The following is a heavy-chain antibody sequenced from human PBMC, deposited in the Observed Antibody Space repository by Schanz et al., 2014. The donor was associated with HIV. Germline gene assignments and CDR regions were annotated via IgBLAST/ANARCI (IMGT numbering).Heavy chain of an antibody. CDR1: GFSFSSYV. Sequence: QVQVVESGGGVVQPGRSLRLSCAASGFSFSSYVMHWVRQAPGKGLEWVAVIWYDGNSKYYADSVKGRFTISRDNSKNTLYLQMNSLRAEDTAVYYCARAGLHDYGDSGLDYWGQGTLVTVSS. V-gene: IGHV3-33*01. J-gene: IGHJ4*02. CDR2: IWYDGNSK. D-gene: IGHD4-17*01. CDR3: ARAGLHDYGDSGLDY.